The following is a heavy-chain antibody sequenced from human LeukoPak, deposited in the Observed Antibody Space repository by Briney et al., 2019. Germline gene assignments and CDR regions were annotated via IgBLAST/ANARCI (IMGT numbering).Heavy chain of an antibody. V-gene: IGHV1-69*13. CDR3: ASSATDYFDY. CDR1: GGTFSSYA. J-gene: IGHJ4*02. D-gene: IGHD6-6*01. CDR2: IIPIFGTA. Sequence: SVKVSCKASGGTFSSYAISWVRQAPGQGLEWMEGIIPIFGTANYAQKFQGRVTITADESTSTAYMELSSLRSEDTAVYYCASSATDYFDYWGQGTLVTVSS.